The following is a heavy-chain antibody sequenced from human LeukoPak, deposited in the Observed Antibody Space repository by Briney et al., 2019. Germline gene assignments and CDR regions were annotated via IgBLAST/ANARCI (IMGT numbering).Heavy chain of an antibody. D-gene: IGHD1-1*01. Sequence: SESLKISSNAPRYRFTTYWIGWVRQMPRKGLEWMGFIYPGNAEAIYSPSFQGQVTISSHKSITTSFFQWSSLKAADTAMYHCARLLLATGPDYWGEGTLVTVSS. J-gene: IGHJ4*02. CDR3: ARLLLATGPDY. CDR1: RYRFTTYW. CDR2: IYPGNAEA. V-gene: IGHV5-51*01.